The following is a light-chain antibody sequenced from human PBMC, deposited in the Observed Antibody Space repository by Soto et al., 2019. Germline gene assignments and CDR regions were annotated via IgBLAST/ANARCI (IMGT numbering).Light chain of an antibody. CDR3: KQFDNSPPMYN. Sequence: EIVLTQSPGTLSLSPGERATVSCRASQSVISSYLAWYQQRPGQAHRLLIYGVSSWASGILDRFSVSASRTDINLCIISPVPEDFAVYYCKQFDNSPPMYNVGQGTKLEIK. J-gene: IGKJ2*01. V-gene: IGKV3-20*01. CDR2: GVS. CDR1: QSVISSY.